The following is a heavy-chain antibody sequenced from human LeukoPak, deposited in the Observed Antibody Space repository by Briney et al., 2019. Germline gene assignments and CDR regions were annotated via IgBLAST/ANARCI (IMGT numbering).Heavy chain of an antibody. J-gene: IGHJ2*01. CDR2: IYYRGST. V-gene: IGHV4-59*01. CDR3: ARGGYTTGGYWYLDL. D-gene: IGHD4-17*01. Sequence: SETLSLTCTVSGGSISTYYWSWIRRPPGKGLQWIGYIYYRGSTNYNPSLKSRVTISVDTSKNQFSLQLSSVTAADTAVYYYARGGYTTGGYWYLDLWGRGTLVTVSS. CDR1: GGSISTYY.